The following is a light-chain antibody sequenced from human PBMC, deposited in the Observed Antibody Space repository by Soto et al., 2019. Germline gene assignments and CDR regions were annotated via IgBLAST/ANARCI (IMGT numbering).Light chain of an antibody. CDR1: QSVSSN. V-gene: IGKV3-15*01. Sequence: IVMTQSPATLSVSPGERATLSCRASQSVSSNLAWYQQKPGQAPRLLIYGASTRATGIPARFSGSGSETEFTLAISSLQSEDFAVYYCQQYNNWPFTFGPGTKVDIK. CDR2: GAS. CDR3: QQYNNWPFT. J-gene: IGKJ3*01.